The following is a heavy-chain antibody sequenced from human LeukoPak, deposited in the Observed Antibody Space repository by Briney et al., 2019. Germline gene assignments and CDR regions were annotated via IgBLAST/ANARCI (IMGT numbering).Heavy chain of an antibody. J-gene: IGHJ4*02. CDR1: GFTFSSYG. CDR2: IWYDGSNK. D-gene: IGHD3-22*01. CDR3: AREGRMDYYDSRGYFDY. Sequence: GGSLRLSCAASGFTFSSYGMHWVRQAPGKGLEWVAVIWYDGSNKYYADSVKGRFTISRDNSKNTLYLQTNSLRAEDTAVYYCAREGRMDYYDSRGYFDYWGQGTLVTVSS. V-gene: IGHV3-33*01.